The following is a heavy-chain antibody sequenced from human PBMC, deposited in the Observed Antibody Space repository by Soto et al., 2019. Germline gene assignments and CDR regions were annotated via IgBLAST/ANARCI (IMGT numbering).Heavy chain of an antibody. J-gene: IGHJ3*02. CDR1: AFTFRSYS. D-gene: IGHD2-15*01. Sequence: RLSCAASAFTFRSYSMHWVRQTPGKGLDWVAVISYDGSDIYYADSVKGRFTISRDNSKNTLYLQMNSLRVEDTAMYYCARAWDHNYGSGGPLKAFDMWGQGTLVTVSS. CDR3: ARAWDHNYGSGGPLKAFDM. CDR2: ISYDGSDI. V-gene: IGHV3-30-3*01.